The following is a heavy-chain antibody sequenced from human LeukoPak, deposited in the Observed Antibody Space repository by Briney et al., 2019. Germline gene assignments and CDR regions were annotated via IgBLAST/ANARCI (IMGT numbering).Heavy chain of an antibody. Sequence: SVKVSCKASGGTFSSYAISWVRQAPGQGLEWMGRIIPIFGTANYAQKFQGRVTITTDESTSTAYMELSSLRSEYTAVYDCARDPDYGDYHQDYWGQGTLVTVSS. D-gene: IGHD4-17*01. J-gene: IGHJ4*02. V-gene: IGHV1-69*05. CDR2: IIPIFGTA. CDR1: GGTFSSYA. CDR3: ARDPDYGDYHQDY.